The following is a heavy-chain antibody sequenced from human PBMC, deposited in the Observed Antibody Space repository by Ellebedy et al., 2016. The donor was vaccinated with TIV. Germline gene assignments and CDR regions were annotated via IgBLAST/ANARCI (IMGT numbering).Heavy chain of an antibody. D-gene: IGHD4-23*01. V-gene: IGHV5-51*01. Sequence: GESLKISCKGSGYSFTNYWVGWVRQMPGKGLEWMGIIYPGDSDTRYSPSLQGQVTISADKSITTASVQWTSLKASDTAMYYCARLRRRGGNYGDWYFDLWGRGTLVTVSS. CDR3: ARLRRRGGNYGDWYFDL. CDR1: GYSFTNYW. J-gene: IGHJ2*01. CDR2: IYPGDSDT.